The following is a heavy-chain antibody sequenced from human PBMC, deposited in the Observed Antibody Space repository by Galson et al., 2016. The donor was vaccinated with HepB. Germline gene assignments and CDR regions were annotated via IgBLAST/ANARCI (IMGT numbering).Heavy chain of an antibody. D-gene: IGHD3-22*01. J-gene: IGHJ2*01. Sequence: SLRLSCAASGFTFSTYAMHWVRQAPGKGLEWVAFITYVGGSLYYTDSVKGRSTISRDNSRNTLYLQMNSLRAEDSAVYYCARDPAAYYYDNTGWYFDLWGRGTLVTVSS. CDR3: ARDPAAYYYDNTGWYFDL. V-gene: IGHV3-30-3*01. CDR1: GFTFSTYA. CDR2: ITYVGGSL.